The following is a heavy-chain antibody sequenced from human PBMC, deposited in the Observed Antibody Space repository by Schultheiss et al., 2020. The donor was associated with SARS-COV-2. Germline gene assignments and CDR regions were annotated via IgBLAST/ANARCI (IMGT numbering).Heavy chain of an antibody. V-gene: IGHV4-39*07. D-gene: IGHD2-2*01. CDR2: INHSGST. Sequence: SETLSLTCTVSGGSISSGGYYWSWIRQPPGKGLEWIGEINHSGSTNYNPSLKSRVTISVDTSKNQFSLKLSSVTAADTAVYYCARDFVLRDSRDIVVVPAPYRTPPSNWFDPWGQGTLVTVSS. CDR3: ARDFVLRDSRDIVVVPAPYRTPPSNWFDP. J-gene: IGHJ5*02. CDR1: GGSISSGGYY.